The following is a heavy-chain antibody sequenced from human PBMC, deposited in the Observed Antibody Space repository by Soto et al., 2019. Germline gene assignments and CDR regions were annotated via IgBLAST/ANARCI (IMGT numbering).Heavy chain of an antibody. CDR3: AKDISRQWLATLDY. Sequence: GGSLRLSCAASGFTFSSYAMSWVRQAPGKGLEWVSAISGSGDTTYYADSVKGRFTISRDNSKNTLYLQMNSLRAEDTAVYYCAKDISRQWLATLDYWGQGTLVTVSS. CDR1: GFTFSSYA. D-gene: IGHD6-19*01. V-gene: IGHV3-23*01. J-gene: IGHJ4*02. CDR2: ISGSGDTT.